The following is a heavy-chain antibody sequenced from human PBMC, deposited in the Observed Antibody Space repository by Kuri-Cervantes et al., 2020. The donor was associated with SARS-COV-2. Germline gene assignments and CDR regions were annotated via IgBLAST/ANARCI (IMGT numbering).Heavy chain of an antibody. J-gene: IGHJ4*02. CDR1: GFTFSSYG. D-gene: IGHD3-16*02. CDR3: ARDTVRGVIRYYFDY. V-gene: IGHV3-33*08. Sequence: LSLTCAASGFTFSSYGMHWVRQAPGKGLEWVAVIRYDGSNKYYADSVKGRFTISRDNSKNTLYLQMNSLRAEDTAVYYCARDTVRGVIRYYFDYWGQGTLVTVSS. CDR2: IRYDGSNK.